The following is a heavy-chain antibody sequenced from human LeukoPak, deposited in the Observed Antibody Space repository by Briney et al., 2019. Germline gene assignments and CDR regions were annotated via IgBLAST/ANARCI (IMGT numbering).Heavy chain of an antibody. D-gene: IGHD6-13*01. J-gene: IGHJ4*02. CDR2: INPSGGST. CDR3: ARDPEEVGVYSSSPKYYFDY. CDR1: GYTFTSYY. V-gene: IGHV1-46*01. Sequence: GASVKVSCKASGYTFTSYYMHWVRQAPGQGLEWMGIINPSGGSTSYAQKFQGRVTMTRDTSTSTVYMELSSLRSDDTAVYYCARDPEEVGVYSSSPKYYFDYWGQGTLVTVSS.